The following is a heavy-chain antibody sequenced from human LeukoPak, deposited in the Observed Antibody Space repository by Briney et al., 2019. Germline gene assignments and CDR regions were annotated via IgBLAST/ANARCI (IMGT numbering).Heavy chain of an antibody. Sequence: PGGSLRLSCAASGFTFSSYAVSWVRPAPGKGLEWVSSISGSGGGTYYADSVKGRFTISRDNSKNTMYLQMNSLRGDDTALYYCTKDLETYFCDYWGRGTLVTVSS. CDR3: TKDLETYFCDY. CDR1: GFTFSSYA. CDR2: ISGSGGGT. J-gene: IGHJ4*02. V-gene: IGHV3-23*01.